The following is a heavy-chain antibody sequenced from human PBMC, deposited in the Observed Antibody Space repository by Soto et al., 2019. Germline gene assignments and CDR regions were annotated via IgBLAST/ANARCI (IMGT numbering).Heavy chain of an antibody. Sequence: GGSLRLSCAASGFTFDDYAMHWVRQAPGKGLEWVSGISWNSGSIGYADSVKGRFTISRDNAKNSLYLQMNSLRAEDTALYYCAKDISHYYDSSGHDYWGQGTLVTVSS. CDR1: GFTFDDYA. CDR3: AKDISHYYDSSGHDY. D-gene: IGHD3-22*01. J-gene: IGHJ4*02. CDR2: ISWNSGSI. V-gene: IGHV3-9*01.